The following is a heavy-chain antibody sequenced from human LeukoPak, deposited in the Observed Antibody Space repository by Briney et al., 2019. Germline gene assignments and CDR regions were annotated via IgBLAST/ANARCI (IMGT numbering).Heavy chain of an antibody. J-gene: IGHJ6*02. CDR2: INPNSGGT. D-gene: IGHD3-3*01. Sequence: GASVKVSCKASGYTFTGYYMHWVRQAPGQGLEWMGWINPNSGGTNYAQKFQGRVTMTRDTSISTAYMELSRLRSDDTAVYYRARVEDSRITIFGVVISGMDVWGQGTTVTVSS. CDR1: GYTFTGYY. V-gene: IGHV1-2*02. CDR3: ARVEDSRITIFGVVISGMDV.